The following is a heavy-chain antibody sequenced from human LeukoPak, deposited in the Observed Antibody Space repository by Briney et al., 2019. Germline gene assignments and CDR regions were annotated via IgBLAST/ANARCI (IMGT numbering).Heavy chain of an antibody. CDR3: AKNVVVKRYIDF. Sequence: GGSLRLSCAASGFTFSSYWMHWVRQAPGKGLQWVAVISGGGRTTEYADFVKGRFTISRDNSKNTLSLQMNSLTVEDTAIYFCAKNVVVKRYIDFWGQGTLVTVSS. CDR1: GFTFSSYW. J-gene: IGHJ4*02. D-gene: IGHD2-15*01. V-gene: IGHV3-23*01. CDR2: ISGGGRTT.